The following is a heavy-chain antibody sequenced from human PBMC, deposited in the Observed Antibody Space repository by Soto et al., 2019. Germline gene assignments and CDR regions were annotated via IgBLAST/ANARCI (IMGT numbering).Heavy chain of an antibody. Sequence: QVQLVQSGTELRKPGSSVKVSCKVSRGTFSSNAIRWLRQAPGQGLEWIGVIVPVLGSTTYSEKFQGRLTITADKSTSTAYMELSSMRSADTAVYYCARKRRRWLLTGDDYYGMDVWGQGTTVIVSS. J-gene: IGHJ6*02. V-gene: IGHV1-69*06. D-gene: IGHD2-15*01. CDR3: ARKRRRWLLTGDDYYGMDV. CDR2: IVPVLGST. CDR1: RGTFSSNA.